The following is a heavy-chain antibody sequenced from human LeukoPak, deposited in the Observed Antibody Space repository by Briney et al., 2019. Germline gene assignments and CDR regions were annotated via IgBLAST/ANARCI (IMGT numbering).Heavy chain of an antibody. CDR1: GYTFTSYG. D-gene: IGHD3-10*01. CDR2: MNPNSGNT. CDR3: ATVSYYMRRTYYFDY. Sequence: ASVKVSCKASGYTFTSYGISWVRQAPGQGLEWMGWMNPNSGNTGYAQKFQGRVTITRNTSISTAYMELSSLRSEDTAVYYCATVSYYMRRTYYFDYWGQGTLVTVSS. V-gene: IGHV1-8*03. J-gene: IGHJ4*02.